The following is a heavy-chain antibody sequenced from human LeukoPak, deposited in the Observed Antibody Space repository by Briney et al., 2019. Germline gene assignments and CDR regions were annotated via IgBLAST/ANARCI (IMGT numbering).Heavy chain of an antibody. V-gene: IGHV4-59*08. CDR1: GGSISIYY. D-gene: IGHD6-6*01. J-gene: IGHJ5*02. CDR2: IYYSGST. CDR3: ARGGGMSARPVWFDP. Sequence: SETLSLTCTVPGGSISIYYWSWIRHPPGKGLEWFGYIYYSGSTNYNPSLKSRVTISVDTSKNQFSLKLSSVTAADTAVYYCARGGGMSARPVWFDPWGQGTLVTVSS.